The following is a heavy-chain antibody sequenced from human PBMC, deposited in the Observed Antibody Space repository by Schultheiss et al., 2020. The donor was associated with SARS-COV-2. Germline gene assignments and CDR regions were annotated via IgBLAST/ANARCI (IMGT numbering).Heavy chain of an antibody. CDR2: IYHSGST. CDR1: GYSISSGYY. J-gene: IGHJ4*02. V-gene: IGHV4-38-2*02. CDR3: ARDREVWDY. Sequence: SETLSLTCAVSGYSISSGYYWGWIRQPPGKGLEWIGSIYHSGSTNYNPSLKSRVTISVDTSKNQFSLKLSSVTAADTAVYYCARDREVWDYWGQGTLVTVSS. D-gene: IGHD3-16*01.